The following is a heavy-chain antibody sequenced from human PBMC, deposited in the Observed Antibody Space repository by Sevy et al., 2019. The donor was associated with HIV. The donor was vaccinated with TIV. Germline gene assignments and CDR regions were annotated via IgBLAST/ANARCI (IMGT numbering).Heavy chain of an antibody. V-gene: IGHV3-15*01. CDR3: TTGDPYNRYGYMRPYFFDY. CDR1: GFTFTNTW. Sequence: GGSLRLSCAASGFTFTNTWMSWVRQAPGKGLEWVGRIKSKTDGWTGDYAAPVKGRFSISRDDSKNTLYLQMNSLKTEDTAVYYCTTGDPYNRYGYMRPYFFDYWGQGTLVTVSS. CDR2: IKSKTDGWTG. J-gene: IGHJ4*02. D-gene: IGHD5-18*01.